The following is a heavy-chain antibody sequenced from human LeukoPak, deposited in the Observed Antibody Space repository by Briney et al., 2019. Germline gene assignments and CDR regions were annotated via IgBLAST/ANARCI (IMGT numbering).Heavy chain of an antibody. CDR1: GLTFSSYW. CDR3: ARDEGAVAGIGY. J-gene: IGHJ4*02. D-gene: IGHD6-19*01. Sequence: PGGSLRLSCAASGLTFSSYWMSWVRQAPGKGLEWVANIKQDGSEKYYVDSVKGRFTISRDNAKNSLYLQMNSLRAEDTAVYYCARDEGAVAGIGYWGQGTLVTVSS. V-gene: IGHV3-7*01. CDR2: IKQDGSEK.